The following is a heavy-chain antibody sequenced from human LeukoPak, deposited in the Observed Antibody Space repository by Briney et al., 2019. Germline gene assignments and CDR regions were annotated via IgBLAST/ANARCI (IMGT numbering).Heavy chain of an antibody. CDR2: INRNSGAT. CDR3: AYNQPGGNSLDY. J-gene: IGHJ4*02. Sequence: GASVKVSCKASGYTFTGYYIRWVRQAPGQGLEWMGWINRNSGATNYAQKFQGRVTMTRDGSISTAYMQLSSLRSDDTAVYYCAYNQPGGNSLDYWGQGTLVTVSS. D-gene: IGHD4-23*01. V-gene: IGHV1-2*02. CDR1: GYTFTGYY.